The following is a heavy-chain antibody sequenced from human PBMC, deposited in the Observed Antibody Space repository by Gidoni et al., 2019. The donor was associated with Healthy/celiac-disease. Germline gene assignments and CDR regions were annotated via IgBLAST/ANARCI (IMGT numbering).Heavy chain of an antibody. J-gene: IGHJ1*01. CDR3: ARGGYGDNAEYFQH. Sequence: QVQLVQSGAEVKKPGSSVKVSCKASGGTFSSYTSSWVRQAPGQGLEWMGRIIPILGIANYAQKFQGRVTITADKSTSTAYMELSSLRSEDTAVYYCARGGYGDNAEYFQHWGQGTLVTVSS. CDR2: IIPILGIA. V-gene: IGHV1-69*02. CDR1: GGTFSSYT. D-gene: IGHD4-17*01.